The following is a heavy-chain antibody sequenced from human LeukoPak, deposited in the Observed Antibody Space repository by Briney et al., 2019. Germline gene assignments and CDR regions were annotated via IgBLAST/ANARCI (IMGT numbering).Heavy chain of an antibody. CDR3: AIDFGAAAGTFISIQLKYYYYMDV. CDR2: INWNGGST. Sequence: GGSLRLSCAASGFTFDDYGMSWVRQAPGKGLEWVSGINWNGGSTGYADSVKGRFTISRDNAKNSLYLQMNSLRAEDTALYYCAIDFGAAAGTFISIQLKYYYYMDVWGKGTTVTVSS. D-gene: IGHD6-13*01. J-gene: IGHJ6*03. V-gene: IGHV3-20*04. CDR1: GFTFDDYG.